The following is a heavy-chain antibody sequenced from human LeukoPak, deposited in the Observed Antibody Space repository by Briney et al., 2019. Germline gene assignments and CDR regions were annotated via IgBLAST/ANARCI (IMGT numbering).Heavy chain of an antibody. D-gene: IGHD4-17*01. CDR2: ISYDGSNK. V-gene: IGHV3-30*18. Sequence: GRSLRLSCAASGFTFSSYGMHWVRQAPGKGLEWVAVISYDGSNKYYADSVKGRFTISRDNSKNTLYLQMNSLRAEDTAVYYCAKDRPAAGAVTKRAFDYWGQGTLVTVSS. CDR1: GFTFSSYG. J-gene: IGHJ4*02. CDR3: AKDRPAAGAVTKRAFDY.